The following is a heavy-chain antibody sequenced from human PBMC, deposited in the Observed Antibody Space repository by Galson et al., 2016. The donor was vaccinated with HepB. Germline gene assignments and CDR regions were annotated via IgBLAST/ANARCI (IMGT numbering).Heavy chain of an antibody. CDR2: VFHTGST. J-gene: IGHJ5*02. CDR1: GDSISTFY. D-gene: IGHD2-15*01. V-gene: IGHV4-59*01. CDR3: VRSHNTHWRYNWFDP. Sequence: SETLSLTCSVSGDSISTFYWSWIRQPPGEGLEWIGYVFHTGSTNYNPSLKSRVTMSVDKSKNQFSLSLTSVTAADTAVYYCVRSHNTHWRYNWFDPWGQGTLVTVSS.